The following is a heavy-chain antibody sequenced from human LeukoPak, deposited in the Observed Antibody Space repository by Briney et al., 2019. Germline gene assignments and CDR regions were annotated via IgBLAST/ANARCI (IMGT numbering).Heavy chain of an antibody. CDR3: ARDMPPINWYSPGQDY. D-gene: IGHD1-7*01. CDR1: GFTFSSYA. V-gene: IGHV3-7*01. J-gene: IGHJ4*02. CDR2: IKQDGSQK. Sequence: GGSLRLSCAASGFTFSSYAMSWVRQAPGKGLEWVANIKQDGSQKYYVDSVKGRFTISRDNAKNSLFLQMNSLRAGDTAVYYWARDMPPINWYSPGQDYGAKGTLVT.